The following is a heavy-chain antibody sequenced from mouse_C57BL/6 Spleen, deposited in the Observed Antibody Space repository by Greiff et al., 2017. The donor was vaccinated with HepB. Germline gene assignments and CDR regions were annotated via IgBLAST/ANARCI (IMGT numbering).Heavy chain of an antibody. CDR1: GFTFSDYG. D-gene: IGHD6-5*01. CDR3: AREVGYGGYFDY. V-gene: IGHV5-17*01. Sequence: EVNVVESGGGLVKPGGSLKLSCAASGFTFSDYGLHWVRQAPEKGLEWVAYISSGSSTIYYADTVKGRFTISRDNAKNTLFLQMTSLRSEDTAMYYCAREVGYGGYFDYWGQGTTLTVSS. J-gene: IGHJ2*01. CDR2: ISSGSSTI.